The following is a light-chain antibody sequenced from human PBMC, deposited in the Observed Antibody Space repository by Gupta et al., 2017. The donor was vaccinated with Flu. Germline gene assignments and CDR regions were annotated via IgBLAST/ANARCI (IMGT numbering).Light chain of an antibody. J-gene: IGKJ2*01. Sequence: EVAQTRSPSTLYLSPGDRASLSCRASQNICTYLAWYQQTPGQAPRLLIYGVYKRATGIPARFSGSGSGTDFTLTIGSLEPEDFAVYYCQQCSSWPRTFGQGTKVEMK. CDR3: QQCSSWPRT. CDR2: GVY. V-gene: IGKV3-11*01. CDR1: QNICTY.